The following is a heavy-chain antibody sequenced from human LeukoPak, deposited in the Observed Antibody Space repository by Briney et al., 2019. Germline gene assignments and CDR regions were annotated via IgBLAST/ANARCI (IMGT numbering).Heavy chain of an antibody. Sequence: PGGSLRLSCAASGFSLSSYSFNWVRQAPGKGLEWVSYISSRNTPIYYSDSVKGRFTISRDNAKNSLYLQTNSLRAEDTAVYYCARDPPYYYGSGSYDYWGQGTLVTVSS. D-gene: IGHD3-10*01. V-gene: IGHV3-48*04. CDR1: GFSLSSYS. CDR2: ISSRNTPI. J-gene: IGHJ4*02. CDR3: ARDPPYYYGSGSYDY.